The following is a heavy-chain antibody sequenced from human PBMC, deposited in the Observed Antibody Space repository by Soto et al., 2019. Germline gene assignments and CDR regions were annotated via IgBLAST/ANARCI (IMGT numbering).Heavy chain of an antibody. D-gene: IGHD2-21*02. V-gene: IGHV3-74*01. CDR2: IRTSGTIT. CDR1: GVPISNYS. CDR3: ARGGCEGGYCLEAPRGFDI. J-gene: IGHJ3*02. Sequence: VGPHRVARAAAGVPISNYSMRWVRKAPGKGLEWVSGIRTSGTITDYADSVKGRFTIARDNAKSTLYLQMNSLRAEDTAVYYCARGGCEGGYCLEAPRGFDIWGQGTTVTVSS.